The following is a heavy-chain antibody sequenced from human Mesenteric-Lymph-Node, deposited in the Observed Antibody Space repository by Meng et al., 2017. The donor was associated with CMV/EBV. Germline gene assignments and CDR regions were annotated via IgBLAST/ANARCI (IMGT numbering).Heavy chain of an antibody. V-gene: IGHV4-34*01. CDR1: GFTFSDYY. J-gene: IGHJ3*02. D-gene: IGHD2-2*01. Sequence: ESLKISCAASGFTFSDYYLSWIRQAPGKGLEWVSYISGTGSTNYNPSLKSRVTISVDTSKNQFSLKLNSVTAADTAVYYCARDIVVVPAAMKADAFDIWGQGTMVTVSS. CDR2: ISGTGST. CDR3: ARDIVVVPAAMKADAFDI.